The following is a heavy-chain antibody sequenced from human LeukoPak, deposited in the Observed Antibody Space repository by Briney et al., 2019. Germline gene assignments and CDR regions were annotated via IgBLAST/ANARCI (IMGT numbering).Heavy chain of an antibody. CDR2: IIPIFGTA. CDR1: GGTFSSYA. CDR3: AVKIAAALYD. Sequence: GSSVKVSCKASGGTFSSYAISWVRQAPGQGLEWMGGIIPIFGTANYAQKFQGRVTITTDESTSTAYMELSSLRSEDTAVYYCAVKIAAALYDWGQGTLVTVSS. J-gene: IGHJ4*02. D-gene: IGHD6-13*01. V-gene: IGHV1-69*05.